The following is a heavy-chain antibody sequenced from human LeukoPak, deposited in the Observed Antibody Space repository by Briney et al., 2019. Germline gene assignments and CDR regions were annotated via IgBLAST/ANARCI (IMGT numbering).Heavy chain of an antibody. J-gene: IGHJ5*02. CDR1: GYTFTSYG. Sequence: ASVKVSCKASGYTFTSYGISWVRQAPGQGLEWMGWISAYNGNTNYAQKFQGRVTITADKSTSTAYMELSSLRSEDTAVYYCARAVSYYDSSGPWGQGTLVTVSS. D-gene: IGHD3-22*01. CDR3: ARAVSYYDSSGP. CDR2: ISAYNGNT. V-gene: IGHV1-18*01.